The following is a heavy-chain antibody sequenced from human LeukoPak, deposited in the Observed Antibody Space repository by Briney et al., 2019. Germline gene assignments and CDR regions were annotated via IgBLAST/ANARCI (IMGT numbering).Heavy chain of an antibody. CDR1: GGSFSGYY. CDR3: ASGSGWNAFDI. Sequence: SETLSLTCAVYGGSFSGYYWSWIRQPPGKGLEWIGEINHSGSTNYNPSLKSRVTISVDTSKNQFSLKLSSVTAADTAVYYCASGSGWNAFDIWGQGTMVTVSS. J-gene: IGHJ3*02. CDR2: INHSGST. D-gene: IGHD6-19*01. V-gene: IGHV4-34*01.